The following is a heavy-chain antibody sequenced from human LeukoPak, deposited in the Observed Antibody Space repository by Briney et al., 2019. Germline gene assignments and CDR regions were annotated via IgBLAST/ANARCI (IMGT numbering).Heavy chain of an antibody. V-gene: IGHV3-23*01. Sequence: PGASVRLSCAASGFTFSSYAMSWVRQAPGKGLEWVSAISGSGGSTYYADSVKGRFTISRDNSKNTLYLQMNSLRAEDTAVYYCAKDSRIAVAGRGDLDYWGQGTLVTVSS. CDR2: ISGSGGST. CDR1: GFTFSSYA. D-gene: IGHD6-19*01. CDR3: AKDSRIAVAGRGDLDY. J-gene: IGHJ4*02.